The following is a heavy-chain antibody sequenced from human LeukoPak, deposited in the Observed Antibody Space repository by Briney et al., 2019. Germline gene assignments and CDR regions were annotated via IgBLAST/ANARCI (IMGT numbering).Heavy chain of an antibody. J-gene: IGHJ4*02. Sequence: PGGTLRLSCAGSGFTFSSYGMSWVRQTPGKGLEWVSAISGSGGSTYYADSVKGRFTISRDNSKNTLYLQMNSLRAEDTAVYYCASDKVNLFDYWGQGTLVTVSS. CDR2: ISGSGGST. D-gene: IGHD3-9*01. V-gene: IGHV3-23*01. CDR1: GFTFSSYG. CDR3: ASDKVNLFDY.